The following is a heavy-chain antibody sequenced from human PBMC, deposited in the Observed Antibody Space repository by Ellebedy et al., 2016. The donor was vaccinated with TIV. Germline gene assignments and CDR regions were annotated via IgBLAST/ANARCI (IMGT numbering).Heavy chain of an antibody. J-gene: IGHJ6*02. D-gene: IGHD3-10*01. CDR1: GFTFDDYA. CDR3: AKDMGSGSYYNPQSYGMDV. CDR2: ISWNSGSI. V-gene: IGHV3-9*01. Sequence: SLKISXAASGFTFDDYAMHWVRQAPGKGLEWVSGISWNSGSIGYADSVKGRFTISRDNAKNSLYLQMNSLRAEDTALYYCAKDMGSGSYYNPQSYGMDVWGQGTTVTVSS.